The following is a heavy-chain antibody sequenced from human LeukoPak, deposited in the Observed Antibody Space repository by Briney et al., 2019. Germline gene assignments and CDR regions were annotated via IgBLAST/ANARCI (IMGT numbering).Heavy chain of an antibody. D-gene: IGHD1-26*01. CDR1: GFTVSSNY. CDR2: IYSGGST. V-gene: IGHV3-66*02. Sequence: PWGSLRLSCAASGFTVSSNYMSWVRQAPGKGLEWVSVIYSGGSTYYADSVKGRFTISRDNSKNTLYLQMNSLRAEDTAVYYCARDSVSDSYGMDVWGQGTTVTVSS. J-gene: IGHJ6*02. CDR3: ARDSVSDSYGMDV.